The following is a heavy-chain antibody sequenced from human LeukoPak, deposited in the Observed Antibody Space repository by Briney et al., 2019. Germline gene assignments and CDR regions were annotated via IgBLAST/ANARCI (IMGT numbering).Heavy chain of an antibody. D-gene: IGHD3-10*01. V-gene: IGHV3-23*01. Sequence: GGSLRLSCVVSGISLSNYAMTWVRQAPGKGLEWVSYISERGGSTTYADSVKGRFTISRGTSLNTLYLQMNNLRAEDTAVYFCAKRGVVIRGILVIGYHQEAYHYDFWGQGVLVTVSS. CDR3: AKRGVVIRGILVIGYHQEAYHYDF. CDR2: ISERGGST. J-gene: IGHJ4*02. CDR1: GISLSNYA.